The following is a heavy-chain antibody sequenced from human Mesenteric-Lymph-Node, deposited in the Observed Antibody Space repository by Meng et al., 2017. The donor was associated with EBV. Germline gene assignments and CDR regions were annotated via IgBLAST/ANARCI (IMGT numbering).Heavy chain of an antibody. CDR3: TRGDGYSHY. V-gene: IGHV1-69*01. CDR2: IIPVFDTP. Sequence: QVQLVQDGGQVKELGSSGKVSGEASSGTFSTYLIRWVRHAPGQGLEWMGGIIPVFDTPNYAQKFQGRVTITADESTNTAYMELSSLKYEDTAVYYCTRGDGYSHYWGQGTLVTVSS. D-gene: IGHD5-24*01. J-gene: IGHJ4*02. CDR1: SGTFSTYL.